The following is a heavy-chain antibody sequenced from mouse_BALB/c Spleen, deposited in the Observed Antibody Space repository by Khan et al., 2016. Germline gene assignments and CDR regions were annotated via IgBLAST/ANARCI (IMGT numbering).Heavy chain of an antibody. Sequence: QVQLKQSGPGLVQPSQSLSITCTVSGFSLTSYGVHWVRQSPGKGLEWLGVIWRGGITDYNAAFMSRLSITKDSSKSQVFFKMNSLQADDTAIYYCANSLRRERGCYWSFDVWGAGTTVTISS. J-gene: IGHJ1*01. CDR3: ANSLRRERGCYWSFDV. CDR2: IWRGGIT. D-gene: IGHD1-2*01. V-gene: IGHV2-5*01. CDR1: GFSLTSYG.